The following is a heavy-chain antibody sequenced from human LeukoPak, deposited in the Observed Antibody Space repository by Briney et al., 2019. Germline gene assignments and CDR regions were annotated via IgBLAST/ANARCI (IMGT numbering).Heavy chain of an antibody. D-gene: IGHD5/OR15-5a*01. V-gene: IGHV3-23*01. CDR2: ISGSGGDT. CDR3: ARDLGLD. Sequence: RTPRLSCAASGVTSFALAMIWGRHAPGERLGWVLAISGSGGDTNYAASVKGRFTISRDNAKNTLYLQMNRLRAEDTVLYYCARDLGLDWGQGTLVTVSS. J-gene: IGHJ4*02. CDR1: GVTSFALA.